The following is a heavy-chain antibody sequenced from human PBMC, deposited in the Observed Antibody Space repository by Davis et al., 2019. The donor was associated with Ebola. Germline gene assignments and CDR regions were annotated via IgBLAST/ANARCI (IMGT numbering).Heavy chain of an antibody. J-gene: IGHJ6*02. CDR2: ISSSSSYI. CDR1: GFTFSSYS. Sequence: GGSLRLSCAASGFTFSSYSMNWVRQAPGKGLEWVSSISSSSSYIYYADSVKGRFAISRDNAKNSLYLQMNSLRAEDTAVYYCARTPKHIVVVTATPSDVWGQGITVTVSS. V-gene: IGHV3-21*01. CDR3: ARTPKHIVVVTATPSDV. D-gene: IGHD2-21*02.